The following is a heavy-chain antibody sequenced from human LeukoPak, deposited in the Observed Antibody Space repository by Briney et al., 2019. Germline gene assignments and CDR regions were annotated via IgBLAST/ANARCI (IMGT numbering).Heavy chain of an antibody. D-gene: IGHD6-19*01. Sequence: GGSLRLSCAASGFPFNSYWMTWVRQAPGKGLEWVANIKEDGSEKYYVDSVKGRFAISRDNAKNTLYLQMNSLRAEDTAVYYCARPVGWGPDYWGQGTLVTVSS. J-gene: IGHJ4*02. CDR2: IKEDGSEK. CDR3: ARPVGWGPDY. V-gene: IGHV3-7*03. CDR1: GFPFNSYW.